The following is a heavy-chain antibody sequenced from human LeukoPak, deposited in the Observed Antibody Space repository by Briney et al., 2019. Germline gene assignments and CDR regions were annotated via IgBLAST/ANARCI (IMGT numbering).Heavy chain of an antibody. Sequence: EASVKVSCKASGYTFTSYAMNWVRQAPGQGLEWMGWINTNTGNPAYAQGFTGRFVFSLDTSVSTAYLQISSLKAEDTAVYYCARDDRYYYDKAYDYWGQGTLVTVSS. CDR2: INTNTGNP. J-gene: IGHJ4*02. CDR1: GYTFTSYA. D-gene: IGHD3-22*01. CDR3: ARDDRYYYDKAYDY. V-gene: IGHV7-4-1*02.